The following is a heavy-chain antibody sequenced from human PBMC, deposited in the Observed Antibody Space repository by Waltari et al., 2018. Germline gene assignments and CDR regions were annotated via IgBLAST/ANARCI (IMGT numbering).Heavy chain of an antibody. CDR1: GFTFSSYE. V-gene: IGHV3-48*03. Sequence: EVQLVESGGGLVQPGGSLRLSCAASGFTFSSYEINWVRQAPGTGLEWVSYISSRGSTIYYADSVKGLFTISRDNAKNSLYLQMNSLRAEDTAVYYCASRIVVVPAATRYYYYGMDVWGQGTTVTVSS. J-gene: IGHJ6*02. CDR3: ASRIVVVPAATRYYYYGMDV. CDR2: ISSRGSTI. D-gene: IGHD2-2*01.